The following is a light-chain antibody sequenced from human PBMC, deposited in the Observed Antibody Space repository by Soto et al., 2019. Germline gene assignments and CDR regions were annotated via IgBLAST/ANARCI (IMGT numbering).Light chain of an antibody. Sequence: EIVMTQSPVTLSVSPGERVTLSCRASQTVSNNLAWYQQKPGQAPRLLIYGASTRATDIPARFAGSGSGTEFSLTITSLQSEDFAIYDCHQYHNRPPWTFGQGTRVEIK. J-gene: IGKJ1*01. CDR3: HQYHNRPPWT. V-gene: IGKV3-15*01. CDR2: GAS. CDR1: QTVSNN.